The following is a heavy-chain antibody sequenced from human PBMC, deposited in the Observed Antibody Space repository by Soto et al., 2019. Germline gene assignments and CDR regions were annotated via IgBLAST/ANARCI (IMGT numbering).Heavy chain of an antibody. V-gene: IGHV4-59*01. CDR1: GGSISSYY. J-gene: IGHJ3*02. CDR2: IYYNGSP. CDR3: ARWGRNDILTGYRYHDAFDI. Sequence: SETLSLTCIVSGGSISSYYSSWIQQPPGKGLEWIGYIYYNGSPNYNPSLESRVTISVDTSKNQFSLKLSSVTAADTAVYYCARWGRNDILTGYRYHDAFDIWGQGTMVT. D-gene: IGHD3-9*01.